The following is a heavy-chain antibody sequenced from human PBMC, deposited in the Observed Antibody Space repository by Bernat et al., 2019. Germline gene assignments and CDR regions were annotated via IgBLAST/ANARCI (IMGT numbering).Heavy chain of an antibody. CDR1: GYSFTSYW. V-gene: IGHV5-51*01. Sequence: EVQLVQSGAEVKKPGESLKISCKGSGYSFTSYWIGWVRQMPGKGLEWMGVIYPGDSDTRYSPSFEGQVTISADKSISTAYLQWSSLKASDTAMYYCARHSSGWSSEGEDDYWGQGTLVTVSS. J-gene: IGHJ4*02. CDR3: ARHSSGWSSEGEDDY. D-gene: IGHD6-19*01. CDR2: IYPGDSDT.